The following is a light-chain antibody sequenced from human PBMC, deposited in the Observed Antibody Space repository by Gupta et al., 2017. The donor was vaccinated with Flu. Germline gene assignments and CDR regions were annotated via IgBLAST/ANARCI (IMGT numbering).Light chain of an antibody. CDR2: WAS. CDR3: QQYFSSPAVT. V-gene: IGKV4-1*01. Sequence: KSSHSVLYNSNNKNYLAWYQQKPGQPPKLLIYWASTRESGVPDRFSGSGSGTDFTLTISSLEAEDVAVYYCQQYFSSPAVTFGQGTNLEIK. J-gene: IGKJ2*01. CDR1: HSVLYNSNNKNY.